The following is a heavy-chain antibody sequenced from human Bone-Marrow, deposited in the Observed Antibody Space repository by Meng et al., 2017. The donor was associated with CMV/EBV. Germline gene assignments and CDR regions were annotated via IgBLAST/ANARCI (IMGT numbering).Heavy chain of an antibody. D-gene: IGHD3-22*01. V-gene: IGHV3-30-3*01. CDR3: ASGSDSSGYDGFDI. CDR2: ISYDGSNK. J-gene: IGHJ3*02. CDR1: GFTFSSYA. Sequence: GGSLRLSCAASGFTFSSYAMHWVRQAPGKGLEWVAVISYDGSNKYYADSVKGRFTISRDNSKNTLYLQMNSLRAEDTAVYYCASGSDSSGYDGFDIWGQGTMVTVSS.